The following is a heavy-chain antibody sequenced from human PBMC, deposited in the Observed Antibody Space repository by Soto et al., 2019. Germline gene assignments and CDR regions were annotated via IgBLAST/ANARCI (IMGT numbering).Heavy chain of an antibody. J-gene: IGHJ4*02. CDR1: GFTVSSNY. CDR3: TRDGDGYSIDF. Sequence: GSLRLSCAASGFTVSSNYMNWVRQAPGKGLEWVSVIYTSGSTYYADSVKGRFTISRDNSKNTLYLQMNSLRAEDTAVYYCTRDGDGYSIDFWGQGTLVTVS. V-gene: IGHV3-53*01. CDR2: IYTSGST. D-gene: IGHD5-18*01.